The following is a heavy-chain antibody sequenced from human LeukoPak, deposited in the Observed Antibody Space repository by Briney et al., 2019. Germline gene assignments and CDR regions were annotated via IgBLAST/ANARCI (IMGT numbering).Heavy chain of an antibody. J-gene: IGHJ6*02. Sequence: PSQTLSLTCTVSGGSISSGGYYWSWIRQHPGKGLEWIGYIYYSGSTYYNPSLKSRVTISVDTSKNQFSLKLSSVTAADTAVYYCARDAGYSGYDFPSGYYYGMDVRGQGTTVTVSS. CDR2: IYYSGST. V-gene: IGHV4-31*03. CDR1: GGSISSGGYY. D-gene: IGHD5-12*01. CDR3: ARDAGYSGYDFPSGYYYGMDV.